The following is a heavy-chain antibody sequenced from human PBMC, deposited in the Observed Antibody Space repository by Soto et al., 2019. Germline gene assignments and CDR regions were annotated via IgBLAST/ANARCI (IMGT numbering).Heavy chain of an antibody. D-gene: IGHD3-3*01. Sequence: PGGSLRLSCAASEFTFSSYGMHWVRQAPGKGLEWLSVISYDGTNKYYTDSVKGRFTVSGDNSKNTLYLQMNTLRGEDTAVYYCAKDRAFWSGTHDAFDIWGQGTMVTVSS. CDR3: AKDRAFWSGTHDAFDI. CDR1: EFTFSSYG. V-gene: IGHV3-30*18. CDR2: ISYDGTNK. J-gene: IGHJ3*02.